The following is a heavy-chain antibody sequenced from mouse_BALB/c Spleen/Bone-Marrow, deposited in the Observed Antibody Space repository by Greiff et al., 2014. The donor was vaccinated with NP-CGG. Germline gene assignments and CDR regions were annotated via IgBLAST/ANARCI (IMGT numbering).Heavy chain of an antibody. V-gene: IGHV1-80*01. CDR1: GYAFSSYW. J-gene: IGHJ4*01. D-gene: IGHD2-3*01. CDR2: IYPGDGDT. Sequence: VQLQQSGAELVRPGSSVKISCKASGYAFSSYWMNWVKQRPGQGLEWIGQIYPGDGDTNYNGKFKGKATLTADKSSSTAYMQLSSLTSEDSAVYFCARLDGYYPYYAMGYWGQGTSVTVSS. CDR3: ARLDGYYPYYAMGY.